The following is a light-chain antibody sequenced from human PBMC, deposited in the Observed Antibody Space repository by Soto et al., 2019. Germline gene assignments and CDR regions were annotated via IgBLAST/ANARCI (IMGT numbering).Light chain of an antibody. CDR3: QQYGSSPWT. Sequence: EIELTQSPGTLSLSPGERATLSCRASQSVSSSYLAWYQQKPGQAPSLLIYGASSRATGIPDRFSGSGSGTDFTLTISRLEPEDFAVYYCQQYGSSPWTFGQGTKVEIK. J-gene: IGKJ1*01. CDR2: GAS. V-gene: IGKV3-20*01. CDR1: QSVSSSY.